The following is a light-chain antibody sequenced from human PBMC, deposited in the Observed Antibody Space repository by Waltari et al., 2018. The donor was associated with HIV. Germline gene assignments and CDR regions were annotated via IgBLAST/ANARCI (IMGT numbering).Light chain of an antibody. J-gene: IGKJ1*01. CDR3: MQDKDYPRT. CDR1: ESLRHINENTY. Sequence: LLPQAPLPSPATLGQAASMSCNSSESLRHINENTYFNWLHQRPGQPPRLLIFGVSNRHTGVPDRFSGTGSGTHFMLRISRVEPEDVGLYYCMQDKDYPRTFGQGTKVEIK. V-gene: IGKV2-24*01. CDR2: GVS.